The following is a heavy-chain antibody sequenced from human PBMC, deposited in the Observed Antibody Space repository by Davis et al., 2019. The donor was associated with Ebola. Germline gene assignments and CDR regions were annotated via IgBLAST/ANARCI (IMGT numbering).Heavy chain of an antibody. CDR1: GFTFDDYR. CDR2: ISNSGSSI. V-gene: IGHV3-11*01. CDR3: ARRTGY. D-gene: IGHD1-14*01. J-gene: IGHJ4*02. Sequence: PGGSLRLSCAASGFTFDDYRMSWIRQAPGKGLGWVSYISNSGSSIYYADSVKGRFTISRDNAKNFLYLQMNSLRAEDTAVYYCARRTGYWGQGTLVTVSS.